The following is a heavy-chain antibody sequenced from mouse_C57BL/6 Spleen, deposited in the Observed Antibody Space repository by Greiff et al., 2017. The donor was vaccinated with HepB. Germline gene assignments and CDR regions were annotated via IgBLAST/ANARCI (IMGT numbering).Heavy chain of an antibody. Sequence: EVQLQQSGPELVKPGASVKISCKASGYTFTDYYMNWVKQSHGKSLEWIGDINPNNGGTSYNQKFKGKATLTVDKSSSTAYMELRSLTSEDSAVYYCARGAETGSFDYWGQGTTLTVSS. CDR3: ARGAETGSFDY. CDR2: INPNNGGT. V-gene: IGHV1-26*01. CDR1: GYTFTDYY. J-gene: IGHJ2*01.